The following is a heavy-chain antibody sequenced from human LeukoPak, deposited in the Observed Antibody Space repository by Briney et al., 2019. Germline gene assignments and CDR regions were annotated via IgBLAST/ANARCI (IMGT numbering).Heavy chain of an antibody. CDR2: ISSSGSTI. CDR3: ARAPMYYYDSSGHLDY. D-gene: IGHD3-22*01. CDR1: GFTFSDYY. J-gene: IGHJ4*02. Sequence: PGGSLRLSCAASGFTFSDYYMSWIRQAPGKGLEWVSYISSSGSTIYYADSVKGRFTISRDNAKNSLYLQMNSLRAEDTAVYYCARAPMYYYDSSGHLDYWGQGTLVAVSS. V-gene: IGHV3-11*01.